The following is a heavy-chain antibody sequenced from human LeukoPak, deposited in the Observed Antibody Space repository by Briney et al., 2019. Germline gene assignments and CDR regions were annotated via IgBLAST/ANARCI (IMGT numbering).Heavy chain of an antibody. V-gene: IGHV1-46*01. CDR2: INPSGGRT. D-gene: IGHD6-6*01. CDR3: ARPRYSSSFNKARNPLFN. CDR1: GYTFTSYY. J-gene: IGHJ3*01. Sequence: ASVTVSCTASGYTFTSYYMHWVRQAPGQGLEWMGIINPSGGRTSYAQKFQGRVNMTRDTSTSTVYMELSSLRSEDTAVYYCARPRYSSSFNKARNPLFNWGQGTMVTVSS.